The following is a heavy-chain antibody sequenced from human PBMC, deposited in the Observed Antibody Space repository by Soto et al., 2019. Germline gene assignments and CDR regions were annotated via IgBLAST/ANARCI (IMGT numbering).Heavy chain of an antibody. CDR3: ARAGITMIVVFDY. J-gene: IGHJ4*02. Sequence: GXSLRLSCAASGFTFSSYWLSWFRQAPGKGLEWVANIKQDGSEKYYVDSVKGRFTISRDNAKNSLYLQMNSLRAEDTAVYYCARAGITMIVVFDYWGQGTLVTVSS. CDR2: IKQDGSEK. D-gene: IGHD3-22*01. CDR1: GFTFSSYW. V-gene: IGHV3-7*05.